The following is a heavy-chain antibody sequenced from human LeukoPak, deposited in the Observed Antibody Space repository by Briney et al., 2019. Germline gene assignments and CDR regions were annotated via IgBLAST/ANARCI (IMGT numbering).Heavy chain of an antibody. Sequence: GGSLRLSCAASGFTFSSYGMHWVRQAPGKGLEWVAFIRYDGSNKYYADSVKGRFTISRDNSKNTLYLQMNSLRSEDTAVYFCARDSGFSGTQRGEYWGHGTLVTVSS. CDR2: IRYDGSNK. V-gene: IGHV3-30*02. CDR1: GFTFSSYG. D-gene: IGHD3/OR15-3a*01. CDR3: ARDSGFSGTQRGEY. J-gene: IGHJ4*01.